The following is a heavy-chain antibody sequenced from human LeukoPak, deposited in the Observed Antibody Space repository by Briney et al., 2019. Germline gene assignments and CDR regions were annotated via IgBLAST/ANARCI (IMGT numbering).Heavy chain of an antibody. CDR3: AVGRTYYYYYMDV. J-gene: IGHJ6*03. CDR1: GFTFSSYA. Sequence: PGRSLRLSCAASGFTFSSYALHWVRQAPDQGLEWVAVISYDGNNKYYADSVRGRFTISRGNSKNTLYLQMNSLRAEDTAVYYCAVGRTYYYYYMDVWGKGTTVTVSS. V-gene: IGHV3-30-3*01. CDR2: ISYDGNNK.